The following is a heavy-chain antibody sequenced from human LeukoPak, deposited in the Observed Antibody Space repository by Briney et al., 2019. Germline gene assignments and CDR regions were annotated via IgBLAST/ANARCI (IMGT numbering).Heavy chain of an antibody. CDR3: AGSQRRYNWFDP. J-gene: IGHJ5*02. D-gene: IGHD2-2*01. CDR1: GGSFSGYY. CDR2: INHSGST. V-gene: IGHV4-34*01. Sequence: TSETLSLTCAVYGGSFSGYYWSWIRQPPGKGLEWIGEINHSGSTNYNPSLKSRVTISVDTSKNQFSLKLSSVTAADTAVYYCAGSQRRYNWFDPWGQGTLVTVSS.